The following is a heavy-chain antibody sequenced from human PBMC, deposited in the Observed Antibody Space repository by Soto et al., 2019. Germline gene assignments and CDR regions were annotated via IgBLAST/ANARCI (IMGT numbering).Heavy chain of an antibody. V-gene: IGHV3-66*01. J-gene: IGHJ4*02. CDR1: GFTVSSNY. Sequence: GGSLRLSCAASGFTVSSNYMSWVRQAPGKGLEWVSVIYSGGSTYYADSVKGRFTISRDNSKNTLYLQMNSLRAEDTAVYYCARDPGSGWFSYYFDYWGQGTLVTVSS. D-gene: IGHD6-13*01. CDR3: ARDPGSGWFSYYFDY. CDR2: IYSGGST.